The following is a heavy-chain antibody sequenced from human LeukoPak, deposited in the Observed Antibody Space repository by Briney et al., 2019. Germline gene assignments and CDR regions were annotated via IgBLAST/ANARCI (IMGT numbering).Heavy chain of an antibody. Sequence: SETLSLTCTVSGGSISNTFYYWGWIRQPPGKGLEWIGSINYSGSTYYNPSLKSRVTISIDTSKSQFSLKLSSVTAADTAVYYCARGGWNVVITFDYWGQGTLVTVSS. CDR2: INYSGST. D-gene: IGHD1-1*01. CDR1: GGSISNTFYY. V-gene: IGHV4-39*01. J-gene: IGHJ4*02. CDR3: ARGGWNVVITFDY.